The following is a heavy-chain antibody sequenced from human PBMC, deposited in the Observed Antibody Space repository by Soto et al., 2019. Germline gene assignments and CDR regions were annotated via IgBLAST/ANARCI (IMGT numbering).Heavy chain of an antibody. CDR2: IYHSGST. J-gene: IGHJ5*02. CDR1: GGSISSGGYS. CDR3: ARDQREGNWSDP. V-gene: IGHV4-30-2*01. Sequence: QLQLQESGSGLVRPSQTLSLTCAVSGGSISSGGYSWNWIRQPPGKGLEWIGYIYHSGSTLYNPSLKRRVTMSVDKSKTQFSLKLSSVPAADTAVYYCARDQREGNWSDPWGQGTLVTVSS.